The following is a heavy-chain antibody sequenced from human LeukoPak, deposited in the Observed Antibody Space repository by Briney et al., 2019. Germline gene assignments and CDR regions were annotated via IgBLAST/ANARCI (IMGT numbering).Heavy chain of an antibody. CDR1: GFTFSDDW. V-gene: IGHV3-7*03. CDR3: ARLLSGTGYNWFDP. Sequence: GGSLRLSCAASGFTFSDDWMIWVRQAPGKGLEWVANIRQNGRDMRYVDSVKGRFTISRDNAKNSLYLQMNSLRDEDTAVYYCARLLSGTGYNWFDPWGQGTLVTVSS. CDR2: IRQNGRDM. D-gene: IGHD1-7*01. J-gene: IGHJ5*02.